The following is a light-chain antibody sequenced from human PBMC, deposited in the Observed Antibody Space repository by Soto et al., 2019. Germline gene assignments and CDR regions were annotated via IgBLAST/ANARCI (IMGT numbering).Light chain of an antibody. Sequence: DIQLTQSPSFLSASVGDTVIITCRASQGISRSLAWYQQKAGKAPKLLLYAASTLQRGVPSRFRGSGSGTEFTLTIRSLQPEDFATCFCQQLNNYPRTFGQGTKVDVK. J-gene: IGKJ1*01. V-gene: IGKV1-9*01. CDR2: AAS. CDR3: QQLNNYPRT. CDR1: QGISRS.